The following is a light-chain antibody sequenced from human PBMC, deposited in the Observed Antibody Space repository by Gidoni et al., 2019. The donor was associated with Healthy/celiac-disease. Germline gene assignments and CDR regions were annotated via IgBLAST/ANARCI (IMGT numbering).Light chain of an antibody. J-gene: IGKJ2*01. Sequence: EIVLTQSPGTLSLSPGDRATLSCRASQSVYSNYLAWYQQRPGQSPRLLIYGASNRATGIPERCSGSGSGTDFTLSISRLEPEDCGVYYCQQYGGSPAAYTFXXXTKLEIK. CDR1: QSVYSNY. CDR3: QQYGGSPAAYT. V-gene: IGKV3-20*01. CDR2: GAS.